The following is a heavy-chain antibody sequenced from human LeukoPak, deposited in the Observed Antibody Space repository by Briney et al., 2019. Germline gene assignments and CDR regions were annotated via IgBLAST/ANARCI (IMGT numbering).Heavy chain of an antibody. CDR2: IIPIFGTA. V-gene: IGHV1-69*13. CDR1: GGTFISYA. CDR3: ARGNGRQWLALYGMDV. J-gene: IGHJ6*02. D-gene: IGHD6-19*01. Sequence: ASVKVSCKASGGTFISYAISWVRLAPGQGLEWMGGIIPIFGTANYAQKFQGRVTITADESTSTAYMELSSLRSEDTAVYYCARGNGRQWLALYGMDVWGQGTTVTVSS.